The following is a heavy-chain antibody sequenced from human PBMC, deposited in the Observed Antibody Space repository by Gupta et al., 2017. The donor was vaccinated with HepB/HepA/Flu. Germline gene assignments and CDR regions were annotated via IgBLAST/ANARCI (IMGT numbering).Heavy chain of an antibody. J-gene: IGHJ4*02. V-gene: IGHV3-48*03. CDR1: GFPFSSYE. Sequence: EVQLVESGGGLVQRGGSLRLSCAASGFPFSSYEMNWVRQAPGKGLEWVSYISSSGSTIYYADSVKGRFTISRDNAKNSLYLQMNSLRAEDTAVYYCARSPKSWPVDYWGQGTLVTVSS. CDR2: ISSSGSTI. D-gene: IGHD6-13*01. CDR3: ARSPKSWPVDY.